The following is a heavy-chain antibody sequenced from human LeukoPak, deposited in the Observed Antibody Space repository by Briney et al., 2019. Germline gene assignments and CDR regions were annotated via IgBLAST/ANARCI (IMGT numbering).Heavy chain of an antibody. Sequence: PSETLSLTCYVSGGSISSSSYYWGWIRQPPGKGLEWIGGIYYSGSTYDNPSLKSRVTISVDTSKNQFSLKLSSVTAADTAVYYCARRRYRYFDQWGQGTLVTVSS. CDR3: ARRRYRYFDQ. V-gene: IGHV4-39*01. J-gene: IGHJ4*02. D-gene: IGHD3-9*01. CDR2: IYYSGST. CDR1: GGSISSSSYY.